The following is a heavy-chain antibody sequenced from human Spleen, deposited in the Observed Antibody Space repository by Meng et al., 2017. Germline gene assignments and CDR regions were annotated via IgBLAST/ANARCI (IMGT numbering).Heavy chain of an antibody. Sequence: GESLKISCAASGLTVRSNNMNWVRQAPGKGLEWVSVMYSGGSTYYADSVKGRFTISRHNSKNTVYLQMNSLRAEDTAVYYCARCFRDSYYYDSSENDAFDIWGQGTMVTVSS. CDR1: GLTVRSNN. CDR3: ARCFRDSYYYDSSENDAFDI. CDR2: MYSGGST. J-gene: IGHJ3*02. V-gene: IGHV3-53*04. D-gene: IGHD3-22*01.